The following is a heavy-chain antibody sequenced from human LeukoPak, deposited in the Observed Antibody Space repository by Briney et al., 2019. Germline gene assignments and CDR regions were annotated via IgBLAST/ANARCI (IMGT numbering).Heavy chain of an antibody. CDR1: GFTFSSYA. CDR2: ISYDGSNK. Sequence: GGSLRLSCAASGFTFSSYAMHWVRQAPGKGLEWVAVISYDGSNKYYADSVKGRFTISRDNAKNSLYLQMNSLRAEDTAVYYCARGKQLIPDDPFDIWGQGTMVTVSS. D-gene: IGHD6-13*01. J-gene: IGHJ3*02. V-gene: IGHV3-30-3*01. CDR3: ARGKQLIPDDPFDI.